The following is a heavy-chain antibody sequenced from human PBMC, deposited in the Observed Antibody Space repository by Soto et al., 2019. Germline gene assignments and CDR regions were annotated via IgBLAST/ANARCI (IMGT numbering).Heavy chain of an antibody. V-gene: IGHV1-18*04. CDR1: GYTFTSYG. CDR2: ISAYNGNT. Sequence: ASVKVSCKASGYTFTSYGISWVRQAPGQGLEWMGWISAYNGNTNYAQKLRGRVTMTTDTSTSTAYMELRSLRSDDTAVYYCARNSYYYDSSGYPNPAGAFDIWGQGTMVTVSS. CDR3: ARNSYYYDSSGYPNPAGAFDI. J-gene: IGHJ3*02. D-gene: IGHD3-22*01.